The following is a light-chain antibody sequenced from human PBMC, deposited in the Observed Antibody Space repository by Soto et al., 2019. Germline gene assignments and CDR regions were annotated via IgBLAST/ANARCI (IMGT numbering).Light chain of an antibody. J-gene: IGLJ1*01. CDR3: GTWDTSLSAYV. CDR2: DND. V-gene: IGLV1-51*01. Sequence: QSVLTQPPSVSAAPGQKVTISCSGSSANIGYNFVSWYQHLPCTAPKLLSYDNDKRPPGISDRFSGSKSGTSDTLDIAGLQTGDEADYYCGTWDTSLSAYVFGPGTNVTVL. CDR1: SANIGYNF.